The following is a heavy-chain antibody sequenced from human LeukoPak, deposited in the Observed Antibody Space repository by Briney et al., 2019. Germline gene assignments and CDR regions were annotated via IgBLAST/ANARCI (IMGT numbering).Heavy chain of an antibody. CDR2: INDDGSTI. CDR3: VGALIGDDDH. J-gene: IGHJ4*01. CDR1: GFTFSTSW. Sequence: PGGSRILSCAASGFTFSTSWMHWVRQTPGKGLVWVSRINDDGSTITYADYVKGRFTISRDNATNTLYLQMDSLRAEDTAVYYCVGALIGDDDHWGHGSLVSVSS. V-gene: IGHV3-74*01. D-gene: IGHD2/OR15-2a*01.